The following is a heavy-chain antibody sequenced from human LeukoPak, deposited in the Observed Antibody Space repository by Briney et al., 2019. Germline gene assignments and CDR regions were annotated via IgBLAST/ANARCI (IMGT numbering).Heavy chain of an antibody. CDR3: ARGEFDGGVYFDY. J-gene: IGHJ4*02. CDR1: GGSIRRSSYY. D-gene: IGHD3-16*01. V-gene: IGHV4-39*07. Sequence: SETLSLTCTVSGGSIRRSSYYWGWIRQPPGKGLEWIGSMYYSGSTYYNPSLKSRVTISVDKSKNQFSLKLSSVTAADTAVYYCARGEFDGGVYFDYWGQGTLVTASS. CDR2: MYYSGST.